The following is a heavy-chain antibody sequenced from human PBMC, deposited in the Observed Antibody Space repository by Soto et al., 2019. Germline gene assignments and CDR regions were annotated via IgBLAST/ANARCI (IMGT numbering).Heavy chain of an antibody. CDR1: GFTVSSYS. V-gene: IGHV3-48*02. CDR3: ARDAFTLESGTPTDY. D-gene: IGHD3-16*01. CDR2: ISSSSSTI. Sequence: GGSLRLSCAASGFTVSSYSMNWVRQAPGKGLEWVSHISSSSSTIYYADSVKGRFTISRDNANNSLYLQMNSLRDEDTAVYYCARDAFTLESGTPTDYWGQGTPVTVSS. J-gene: IGHJ4*02.